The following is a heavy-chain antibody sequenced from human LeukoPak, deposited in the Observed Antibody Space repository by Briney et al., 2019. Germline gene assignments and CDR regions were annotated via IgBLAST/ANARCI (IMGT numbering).Heavy chain of an antibody. D-gene: IGHD2-15*01. V-gene: IGHV4-39*01. CDR1: GGSISSASYY. J-gene: IGHJ5*02. CDR3: ARHPSLSYCRFDP. CDR2: IYYSGST. Sequence: PSESLSLTCTVSGGSISSASYYWGWIRRPPGKGLDWIGSIYYSGSTYYNPSLKNRVTIFVDTSKNQFSLKLSSVTAADTAIYYCARHPSLSYCRFDPCGQGTLVTVSS.